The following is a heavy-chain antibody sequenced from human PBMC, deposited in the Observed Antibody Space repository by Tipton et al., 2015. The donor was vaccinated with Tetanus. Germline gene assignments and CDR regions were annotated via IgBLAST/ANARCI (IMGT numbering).Heavy chain of an antibody. CDR1: GYTFTSSG. Sequence: QLVQSGAEVKKPGASVKVSCKASGYTFTSSGINWVRQAPGQGLEWMGWINTDKGSTNYAQNLQGRVIMTTDTSTLTAYMELRSLRSDDTAVYYCARGGTMDYWGQGTLVTVSA. D-gene: IGHD1-1*01. V-gene: IGHV1-18*01. CDR2: INTDKGST. J-gene: IGHJ4*02. CDR3: ARGGTMDY.